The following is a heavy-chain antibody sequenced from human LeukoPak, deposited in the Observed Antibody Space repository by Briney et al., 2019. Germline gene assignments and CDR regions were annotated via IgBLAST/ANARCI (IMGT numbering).Heavy chain of an antibody. CDR1: GGSFSGYY. Sequence: SETLSLTCAVFGGSFSGYYWNWIRQPPGKGLEWIGQINPSRNTNYNPSLKSRVTISVDTSRKQFSLKMSSVTAADTAVYYCARDRVGVAGGAGFDPWGQGILVTVSS. V-gene: IGHV4-34*01. D-gene: IGHD6-19*01. J-gene: IGHJ5*02. CDR3: ARDRVGVAGGAGFDP. CDR2: INPSRNT.